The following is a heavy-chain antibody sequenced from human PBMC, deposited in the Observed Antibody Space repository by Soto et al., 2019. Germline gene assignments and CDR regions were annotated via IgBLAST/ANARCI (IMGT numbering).Heavy chain of an antibody. CDR3: ASEGRDCEFDP. J-gene: IGHJ5*02. V-gene: IGHV3-21*01. CDR1: GFTFGSYG. Sequence: GGSLRLSCEASGFTFGSYGMNWVRQAPGKGLEWVAVISSSGGCINNAESVKGRFTISRDNAKNSLYLQMNSLTSEDTAVYYCASEGRDCEFDPWGPGTLVTVSS. D-gene: IGHD2-21*02. CDR2: ISSSGGCI.